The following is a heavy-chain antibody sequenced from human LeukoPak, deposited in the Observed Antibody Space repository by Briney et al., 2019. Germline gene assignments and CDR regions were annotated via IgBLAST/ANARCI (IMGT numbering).Heavy chain of an antibody. V-gene: IGHV4-4*02. CDR3: ARDQYGDYDFDY. Sequence: PSETLSLTCGVSGGSITNTNYWTWVRQPPGKGLEWIGEVNLQGSTNYNPSLMGRVAISVDTSKNHISLQLTSVTAADTAVYYCARDQYGDYDFDYWGQGTLVTVSS. CDR2: VNLQGST. CDR1: GGSITNTNY. D-gene: IGHD4-17*01. J-gene: IGHJ4*02.